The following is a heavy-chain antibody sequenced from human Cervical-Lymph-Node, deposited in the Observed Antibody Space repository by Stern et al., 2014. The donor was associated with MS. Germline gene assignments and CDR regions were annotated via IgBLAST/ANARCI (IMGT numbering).Heavy chain of an antibody. CDR1: GYSFTNNA. D-gene: IGHD2-15*01. Sequence: QVQLGQSGSELKKPGASVKVSCKASGYSFTNNAMNWVRQAPGQGLEWMGRIDTNTGNPTYAQGFTGRFVFSLDTSVSTAYLQISSLKAEDSAVYYCARDRYCSGGSCSMEFDYWGQGTLVTVSS. J-gene: IGHJ4*02. V-gene: IGHV7-4-1*02. CDR3: ARDRYCSGGSCSMEFDY. CDR2: IDTNTGNP.